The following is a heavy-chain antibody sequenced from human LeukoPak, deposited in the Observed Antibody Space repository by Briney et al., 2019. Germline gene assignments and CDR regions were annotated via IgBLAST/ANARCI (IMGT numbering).Heavy chain of an antibody. CDR2: IYYSGST. D-gene: IGHD1-26*01. CDR3: ARGGPSRVDY. Sequence: SETLSLTCTVSGGSISYDYWGWIRQPPGKGLEWIGYIYYSGSTKYNSSLKSRVTMSVDTSKNQFSLEITSVTAADTAVYYCARGGPSRVDYWGQGTLVTVSS. V-gene: IGHV4-59*01. J-gene: IGHJ4*02. CDR1: GGSISYDY.